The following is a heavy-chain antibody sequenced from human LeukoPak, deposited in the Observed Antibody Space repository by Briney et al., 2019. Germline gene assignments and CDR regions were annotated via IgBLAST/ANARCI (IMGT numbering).Heavy chain of an antibody. CDR2: IKADGSDK. D-gene: IGHD4-17*01. Sequence: PGGSLRLSCIGSGFIFTNYWMSWVRQAPGKGLEWVASIKADGSDKYYVDSVKGRFTISRDNTKNSLYVLMSSLRAEDTAVYYCARLKDAVTIFDCWGQGILVTVSS. CDR1: GFIFTNYW. V-gene: IGHV3-7*01. J-gene: IGHJ5*01. CDR3: ARLKDAVTIFDC.